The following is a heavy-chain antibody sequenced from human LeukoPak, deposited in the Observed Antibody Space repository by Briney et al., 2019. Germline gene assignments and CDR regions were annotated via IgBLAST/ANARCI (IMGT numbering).Heavy chain of an antibody. Sequence: GGSLRLSCAASGFTFSSYAMSWVRQAPGKGLEWVSAISGTGGRTYYADSVKARFTISRDNSKNALYLQMNSLRTEDTAVYYCARDAGSWTDFDYWGQGTLVSVSS. D-gene: IGHD6-13*01. CDR2: ISGTGGRT. V-gene: IGHV3-23*01. CDR1: GFTFSSYA. CDR3: ARDAGSWTDFDY. J-gene: IGHJ4*02.